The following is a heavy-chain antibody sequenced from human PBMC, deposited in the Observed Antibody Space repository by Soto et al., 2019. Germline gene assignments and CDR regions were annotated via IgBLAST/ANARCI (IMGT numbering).Heavy chain of an antibody. CDR3: ARDFGITGTTEY. D-gene: IGHD1-7*01. CDR1: GFTFSDHY. J-gene: IGHJ4*02. V-gene: IGHV3-72*01. CDR2: TRNKADSYTT. Sequence: GGSLRLSCAASGFTFSDHYMDWVRQAPGKGLEWVGRTRNKADSYTTEYAASVKGRFTISRDDSKNSLYLQMNSLKTEDTAVYYCARDFGITGTTEYWGQGTLVTVSS.